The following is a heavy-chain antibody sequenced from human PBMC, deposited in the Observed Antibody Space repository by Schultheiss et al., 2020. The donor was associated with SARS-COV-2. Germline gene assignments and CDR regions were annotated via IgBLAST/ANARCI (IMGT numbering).Heavy chain of an antibody. V-gene: IGHV3-33*01. Sequence: GGSLRLSCAASGFTFSTYGLHWVRQAPGKGLEWVAVIWYDGGNKFYADSVKGRFTISRDNSDNTLYLQMDSLRADDTAVYYCVRDEFDYWGQGTLVTVSS. CDR3: VRDEFDY. CDR2: IWYDGGNK. CDR1: GFTFSTYG. J-gene: IGHJ4*02.